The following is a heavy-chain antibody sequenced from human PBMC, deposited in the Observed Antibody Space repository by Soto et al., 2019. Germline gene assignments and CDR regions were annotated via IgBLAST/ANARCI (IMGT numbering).Heavy chain of an antibody. CDR2: ISAYNGKT. D-gene: IGHD3-10*01. CDR3: ARVRTEGRYYGMDV. J-gene: IGHJ6*02. CDR1: GYTFTIYV. Sequence: QVQLVQSGTEVKKPRASVKVSFKASGYTFTIYVISWVRQAPGQGREWMGWISAYNGKTNYAQKLQGRVTMTTDTSTSTAYMELRSLRSDDTAVYYCARVRTEGRYYGMDVWGQGTTVTVSS. V-gene: IGHV1-18*04.